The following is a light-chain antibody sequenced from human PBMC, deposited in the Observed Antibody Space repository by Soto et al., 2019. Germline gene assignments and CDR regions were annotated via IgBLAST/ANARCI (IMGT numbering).Light chain of an antibody. CDR3: QAYDNSLRGWV. J-gene: IGLJ3*02. CDR1: SSNFGAGHD. CDR2: GDF. V-gene: IGLV1-40*01. Sequence: QAVVTQPPSVSGAPGQTVTISCTGSSSNFGAGHDVHWYQQLPGTAPKLLIYGDFNRPSGVPARFSGSKSGTSASLAITGLQAEDEAAYYCQAYDNSLRGWVFGGETKLTVL.